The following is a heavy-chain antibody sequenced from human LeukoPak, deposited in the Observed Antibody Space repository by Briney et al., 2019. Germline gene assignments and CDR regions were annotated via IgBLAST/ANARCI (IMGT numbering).Heavy chain of an antibody. CDR1: GGSLSSGGYS. Sequence: SETLSLTCAVSGGSLSSGGYSWSWIRQPPGTGLEWIAYISDIGSINYNPSLKSRVTISLDTSKNQFSLKLSSVTAADTAVYYCAGHHPRNTVDFWGQGTLVTVSS. CDR3: AGHHPRNTVDF. CDR2: ISDIGSI. J-gene: IGHJ4*02. D-gene: IGHD2/OR15-2a*01. V-gene: IGHV4-61*08.